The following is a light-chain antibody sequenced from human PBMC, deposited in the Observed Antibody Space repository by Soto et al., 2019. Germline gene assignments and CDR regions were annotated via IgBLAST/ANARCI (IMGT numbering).Light chain of an antibody. V-gene: IGKV1-5*03. CDR3: QQYSSYPLT. CDR2: KAS. CDR1: QSISSW. J-gene: IGKJ4*01. Sequence: DIQMTQSPSTLSASVGDRVTITCRASQSISSWLAWYQLKPGKAPNLLIYKASSLESGVPSRFSGSGSGTAFTLTISSLQPDDFATYYCQQYSSYPLTFGGGTKVEIK.